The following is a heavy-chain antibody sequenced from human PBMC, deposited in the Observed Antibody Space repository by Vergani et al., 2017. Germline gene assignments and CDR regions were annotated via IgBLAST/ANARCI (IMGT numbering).Heavy chain of an antibody. D-gene: IGHD3-10*01. CDR1: DSSIMTNPY. V-gene: IGHV4-38-2*01. Sequence: QVQLQESGPGLVKPSETLTLTCDVSDSSIMTNPYWGWFRQSPGKGLEWIGCIHHSGDTHYNSYVKSRVSISIVSSSKFSLSLTSVTAADTAIYYCVRHRGAGGFFPSSYFYGMDVWGHGTTVTVSS. CDR2: IHHSGDT. CDR3: VRHRGAGGFFPSSYFYGMDV. J-gene: IGHJ6*02.